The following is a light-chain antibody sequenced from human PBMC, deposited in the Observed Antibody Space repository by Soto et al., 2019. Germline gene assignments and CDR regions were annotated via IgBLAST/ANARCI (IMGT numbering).Light chain of an antibody. CDR3: QGYNTAPVT. V-gene: IGKV1-27*01. CDR2: HAS. Sequence: DIQMTQSPTSLSASVGDRVTITCRASQGITNRLAWYQQKPGEVPKLLIYHASTLRSGVPSRFSGSGSGTEFTLTISSLQAEDAATYHCQGYNTAPVTFGGGTKVE. J-gene: IGKJ4*01. CDR1: QGITNR.